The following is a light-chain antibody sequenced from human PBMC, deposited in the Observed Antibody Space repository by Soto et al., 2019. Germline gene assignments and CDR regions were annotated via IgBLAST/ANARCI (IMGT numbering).Light chain of an antibody. CDR3: QHYYTYPYT. Sequence: DSQMTQSPSTLSASVGDSVSITCRASQRIGTWLTWYQQKPGKVPKLLIYDASHLTSGVPSRLSGSGSGTEFTLSISSLQPDDFATYYCQHYYTYPYTFGQGSKV. CDR2: DAS. CDR1: QRIGTW. V-gene: IGKV1-5*01. J-gene: IGKJ1*01.